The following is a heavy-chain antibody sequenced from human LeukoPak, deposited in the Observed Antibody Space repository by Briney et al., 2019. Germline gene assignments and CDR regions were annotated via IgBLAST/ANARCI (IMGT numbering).Heavy chain of an antibody. Sequence: GGSLRLFCAASGFTFSSYAMSWVRQAPGKGLEWVARFKSKTDGGTTDYAAPVKGRFTISRDDLKNMVYLQMNSLKTEDTAIYYCTTEDYGDSFDMWGQGTMVTVSS. CDR1: GFTFSSYA. D-gene: IGHD4-17*01. J-gene: IGHJ3*02. V-gene: IGHV3-15*01. CDR3: TTEDYGDSFDM. CDR2: FKSKTDGGTT.